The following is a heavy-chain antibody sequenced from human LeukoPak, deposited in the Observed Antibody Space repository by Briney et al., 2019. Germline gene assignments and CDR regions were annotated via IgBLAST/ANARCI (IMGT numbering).Heavy chain of an antibody. J-gene: IGHJ4*02. Sequence: GGSLRLSCAASGFTFSSYWMSWVRQAPGKGLEWVANIKQDGNEKYYVDSVKGRFTISRDNAKNSLYLQMNSLRAEDTAVYYCARDSRLLWFGELDYFDYWGQGTLVTVSS. D-gene: IGHD3-10*01. CDR3: ARDSRLLWFGELDYFDY. CDR2: IKQDGNEK. V-gene: IGHV3-7*01. CDR1: GFTFSSYW.